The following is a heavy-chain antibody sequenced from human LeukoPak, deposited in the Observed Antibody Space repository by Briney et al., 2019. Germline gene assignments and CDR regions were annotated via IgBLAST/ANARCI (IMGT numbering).Heavy chain of an antibody. D-gene: IGHD6-19*01. CDR2: ISYDGSNK. J-gene: IGHJ4*02. Sequence: GRSLRLSCAASGFTFSSYAMHWVRQAPGKGLKWVAVISYDGSNKYYADSVKGRFTISRDNSKNTLYLQMNSLRAEDTAVYYCAREAVAGNFDYWGQGTLVTVSS. CDR1: GFTFSSYA. V-gene: IGHV3-30*04. CDR3: AREAVAGNFDY.